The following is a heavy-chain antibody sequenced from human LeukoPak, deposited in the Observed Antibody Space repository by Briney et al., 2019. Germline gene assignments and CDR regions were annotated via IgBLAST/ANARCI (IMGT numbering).Heavy chain of an antibody. Sequence: PSETLSLTCAVYGGSFSGYYWSWIRQPPEKGLEWIGEINHSGSTNYNPSLKSRVTISVDTSKNQFSLKLSSVTAADTAVYYCARGSGTVAYWGQGTLVTVSS. J-gene: IGHJ4*02. CDR1: GGSFSGYY. CDR3: ARGSGTVAY. D-gene: IGHD4-11*01. V-gene: IGHV4-34*01. CDR2: INHSGST.